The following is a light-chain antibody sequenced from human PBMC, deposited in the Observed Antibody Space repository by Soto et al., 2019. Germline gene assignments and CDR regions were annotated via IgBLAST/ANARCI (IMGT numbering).Light chain of an antibody. CDR1: QSVSSN. J-gene: IGKJ2*01. Sequence: EIVMTQSPATLSASPGERATLSCRASQSVSSNLAWYQQKPGQAPRLLIYGASTRATGIPARFSGSGSGTEFTLTISSLQSEDFALYHCQQYNKWPYTFGQGTKLEIK. CDR2: GAS. CDR3: QQYNKWPYT. V-gene: IGKV3-15*01.